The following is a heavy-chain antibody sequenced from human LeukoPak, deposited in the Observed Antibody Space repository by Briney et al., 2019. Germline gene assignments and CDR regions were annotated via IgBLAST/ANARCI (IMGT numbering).Heavy chain of an antibody. D-gene: IGHD6-13*01. J-gene: IGHJ6*03. CDR1: GFTFSSYG. CDR3: AALGGDPRIAAADTRDYYMDV. V-gene: IGHV3-30*03. CDR2: ISYDGSNK. Sequence: QPGRSLRLSCAASGFTFSSYGMHWVRQAPGKGLEWVAVISYDGSNKYYADSVKGRFTISRDNSKNTLYLQMNSLRAEDTAVYYCAALGGDPRIAAADTRDYYMDVWGKGTTVTVSS.